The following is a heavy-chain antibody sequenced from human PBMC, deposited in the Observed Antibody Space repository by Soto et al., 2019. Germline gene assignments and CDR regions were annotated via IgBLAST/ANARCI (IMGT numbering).Heavy chain of an antibody. Sequence: ASVKVSCKASGYTFTTYDFNCVRQAPGQGLEWMGWLNPKSGMTGSAQKFQGRVTMTRDSSISTVYMELSSLRSEDTALYYCARDKAVGATTGSSFHYWCQGTLVTVSS. V-gene: IGHV1-8*01. CDR1: GYTFTTYD. D-gene: IGHD1-26*01. CDR3: ARDKAVGATTGSSFHY. CDR2: LNPKSGMT. J-gene: IGHJ4*02.